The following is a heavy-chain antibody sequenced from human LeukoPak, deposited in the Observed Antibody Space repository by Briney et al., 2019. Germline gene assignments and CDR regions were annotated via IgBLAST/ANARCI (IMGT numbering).Heavy chain of an antibody. V-gene: IGHV3-30*18. J-gene: IGHJ4*02. CDR1: GFTFSSYG. CDR3: AKPYYYGSGSYYLRA. Sequence: GRSLRLSCAASGFTFSSYGMHWVRQAPGKGLEWVAVISYDGSSKYYADSVKGRFTISRDNPKNTLYLQMNSLRAEDTAVYYCAKPYYYGSGSYYLRAWGQGTLVTVSS. D-gene: IGHD3-10*01. CDR2: ISYDGSSK.